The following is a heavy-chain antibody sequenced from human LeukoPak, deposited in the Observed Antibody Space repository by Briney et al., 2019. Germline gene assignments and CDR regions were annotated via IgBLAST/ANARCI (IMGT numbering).Heavy chain of an antibody. D-gene: IGHD2-2*01. Sequence: SVKVSCQASGGTFSSYAIGWVRQAPGQGLEWMGGIIPIFGTANYAQKFQGRVTITADESTSTAYMELSSLRSEDTAVYYCARYYIVVVPASPNLGHDAFDIWGQGTMVTVSS. CDR1: GGTFSSYA. CDR2: IIPIFGTA. CDR3: ARYYIVVVPASPNLGHDAFDI. V-gene: IGHV1-69*13. J-gene: IGHJ3*02.